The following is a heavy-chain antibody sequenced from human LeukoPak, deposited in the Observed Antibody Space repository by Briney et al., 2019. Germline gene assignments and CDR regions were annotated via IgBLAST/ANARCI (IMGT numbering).Heavy chain of an antibody. Sequence: PSQTLSLTCTVSGGSISSGGYYWSWIRQHPGKGLEWIGYIYYSGSTYYNPSLKSRVTISVDTSKNQFSLKLSSVTAADTAVYXXXXXXXYYXSSGPLPDWYFDLWGRGTLVTVSS. CDR3: XXXXXYYXSSGPLPDWYFDL. J-gene: IGHJ2*01. CDR1: GGSISSGGYY. V-gene: IGHV4-31*03. D-gene: IGHD3-22*01. CDR2: IYYSGST.